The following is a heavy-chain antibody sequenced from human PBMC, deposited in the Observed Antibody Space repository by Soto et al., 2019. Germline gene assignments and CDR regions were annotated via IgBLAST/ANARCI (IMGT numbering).Heavy chain of an antibody. CDR3: AGMIVVVPAATLGWFDP. CDR2: IYYSGST. D-gene: IGHD2-2*01. V-gene: IGHV4-59*01. Sequence: QVQLQESGPGLVKPSETLSLTCTVSGGSISSYYWSWIRQPPGKGLEWIGYIYYSGSTNYNPSLKSRVRISVDTSKNQFSLKLSSVTAADTAVYYCAGMIVVVPAATLGWFDPWGQGTLVTVSS. J-gene: IGHJ5*02. CDR1: GGSISSYY.